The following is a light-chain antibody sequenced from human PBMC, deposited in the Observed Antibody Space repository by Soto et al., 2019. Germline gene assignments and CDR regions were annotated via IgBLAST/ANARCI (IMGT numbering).Light chain of an antibody. CDR2: DAS. CDR3: QQRTNWTQT. Sequence: EIVLTQSPATLSLSPGERATLSCRASQSVSSYLAWYQQKPGQAPRLLIYDASNRATGIPARFSGSGSGTDFTFTIRSLEPEDFAVYYCQQRTNWTQTFGQGTKVDIX. J-gene: IGKJ1*01. CDR1: QSVSSY. V-gene: IGKV3-11*01.